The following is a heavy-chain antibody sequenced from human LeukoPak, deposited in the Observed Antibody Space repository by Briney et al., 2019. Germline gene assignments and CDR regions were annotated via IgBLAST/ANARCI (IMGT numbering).Heavy chain of an antibody. V-gene: IGHV3-9*03. CDR3: AKGLYKGIAAAGCAFDI. Sequence: QPGGSLRLSCAASGFTFDDYAMHWVRQGPGKGLEWVSGISWNSGSIGYADSVKGRFTISRDNAKNSLYLQMNSLRAEDMALYYCAKGLYKGIAAAGCAFDIWGQGTMVTVSS. CDR1: GFTFDDYA. D-gene: IGHD6-13*01. J-gene: IGHJ3*02. CDR2: ISWNSGSI.